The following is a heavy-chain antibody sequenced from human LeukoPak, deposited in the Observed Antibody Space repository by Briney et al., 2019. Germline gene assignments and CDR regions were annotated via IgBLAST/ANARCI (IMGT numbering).Heavy chain of an antibody. D-gene: IGHD3-10*01. CDR3: ARGPLWFGELDV. V-gene: IGHV1-8*01. Sequence: ASVKVSCKASGYTFTSYDINWVRQATGQGLEWMGWMNPNSGNTGYAQKFQGRVTMTRNTSIGTAYMELSSLRSEDTAVYYRARGPLWFGELDVWGQGTTVTDSS. CDR2: MNPNSGNT. J-gene: IGHJ6*02. CDR1: GYTFTSYD.